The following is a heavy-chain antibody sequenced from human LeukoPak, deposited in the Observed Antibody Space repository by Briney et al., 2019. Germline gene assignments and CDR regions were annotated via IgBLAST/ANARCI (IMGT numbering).Heavy chain of an antibody. CDR3: ARAYSDFWSGYNPFDY. CDR2: INPDSGGT. Sequence: GASVKVSRKASGYTFTSYGINWVRQAPGQGLQWMGWINPDSGGTNYAQKLQGRVTMTRDTSISTAYMELSRLRSDDTAVYYCARAYSDFWSGYNPFDYWGQGTLVTVSS. V-gene: IGHV1-2*02. J-gene: IGHJ4*02. CDR1: GYTFTSYG. D-gene: IGHD3-3*01.